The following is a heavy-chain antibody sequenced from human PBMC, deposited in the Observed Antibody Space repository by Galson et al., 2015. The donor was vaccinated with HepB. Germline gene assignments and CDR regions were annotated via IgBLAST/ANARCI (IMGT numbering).Heavy chain of an antibody. D-gene: IGHD6-13*01. V-gene: IGHV3-30*04. CDR1: GFTVSNYA. CDR3: AGDPVTSYSSSRYDN. J-gene: IGHJ4*02. CDR2: IPYAGSNK. Sequence: SLRLSCAASGFTVSNYAMHWVRQAPDKGLEWVAVIPYAGSNKNYADSVKGRFTISRDNSKNTVYLQMTSLRAEDTAVYYCAGDPVTSYSSSRYDNWGQGTLVTVSS.